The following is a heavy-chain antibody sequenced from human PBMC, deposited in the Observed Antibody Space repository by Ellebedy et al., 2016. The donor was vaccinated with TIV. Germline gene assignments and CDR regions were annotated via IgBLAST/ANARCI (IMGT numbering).Heavy chain of an antibody. CDR1: GFTFSSYD. D-gene: IGHD3-10*01. Sequence: PGGSLRLSCAAAGFTFSSYDMNWVRQAPGKGLEWVSGISGSGGTTYYADSVRGRFTISRDNSKNTLYLQMNSLRAEDTAVYYCAKVSFYGSGRYYYFDYWGQGTQLTVSS. CDR3: AKVSFYGSGRYYYFDY. CDR2: ISGSGGTT. V-gene: IGHV3-23*01. J-gene: IGHJ4*02.